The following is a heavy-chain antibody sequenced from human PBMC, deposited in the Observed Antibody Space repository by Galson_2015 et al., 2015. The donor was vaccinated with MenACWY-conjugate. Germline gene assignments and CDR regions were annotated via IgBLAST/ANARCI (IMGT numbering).Heavy chain of an antibody. CDR2: IRYDGTIK. J-gene: IGHJ4*02. D-gene: IGHD3-9*01. Sequence: SLRLSCAASGFTFRDYGMHWVRQAPGKGLEWVAFIRYDGTIKYYADSVKGRFTISRDTSKTTLFLQMNSLRPEDTAVFFCAKDLGGEYDIFDYWGQGALVTVSS. CDR1: GFTFRDYG. CDR3: AKDLGGEYDIFDY. V-gene: IGHV3-30*02.